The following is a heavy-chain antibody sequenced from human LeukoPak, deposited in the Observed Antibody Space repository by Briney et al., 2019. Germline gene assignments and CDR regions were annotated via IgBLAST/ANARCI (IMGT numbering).Heavy chain of an antibody. CDR2: ISYDGSNK. V-gene: IGHV3-30*18. Sequence: GRSLRLSCAASGFTFSSYGMHWVRQAPGKGLEWVAVISYDGSNKYYADSVKGRFTISRDNSNYTLHLQMNSLRAEDTAIFYCAKFKGHYYYDSSGFCDNWGQGTLVTVSS. CDR3: AKFKGHYYYDSSGFCDN. J-gene: IGHJ4*02. D-gene: IGHD3-22*01. CDR1: GFTFSSYG.